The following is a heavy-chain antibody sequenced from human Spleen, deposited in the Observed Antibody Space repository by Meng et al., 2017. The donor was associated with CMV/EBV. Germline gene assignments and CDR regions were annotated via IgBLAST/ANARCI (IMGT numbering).Heavy chain of an antibody. CDR3: ASREGGY. CDR2: ISGSGGST. CDR1: GFTFSSYA. D-gene: IGHD3-16*01. J-gene: IGHJ4*01. V-gene: IGHV3-23*01. Sequence: GESLKISCAASGFTFSSYAMSWVRQAPGKGLEWVSAISGSGGSTYYADSVKGRFTISRDNSKNTLYLQMNSLRVEDTAFYYCASREGGYWGQGTLVTVSS.